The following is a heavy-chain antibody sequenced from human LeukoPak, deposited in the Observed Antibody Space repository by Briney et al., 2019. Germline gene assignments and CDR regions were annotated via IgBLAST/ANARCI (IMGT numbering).Heavy chain of an antibody. Sequence: GASVKVSCKASGGTFSSYAISWVRQAPGQGLEWMGGIIPIFGTANYAQKFQGRVTITADESTSTAYMELSSLRSEDTAVYYCARDTRYSGYDQGAFDYWGQGTLVTVSS. D-gene: IGHD5-12*01. CDR3: ARDTRYSGYDQGAFDY. J-gene: IGHJ4*02. CDR2: IIPIFGTA. V-gene: IGHV1-69*13. CDR1: GGTFSSYA.